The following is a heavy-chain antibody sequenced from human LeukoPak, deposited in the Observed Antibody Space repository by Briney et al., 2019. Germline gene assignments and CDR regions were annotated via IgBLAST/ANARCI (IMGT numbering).Heavy chain of an antibody. D-gene: IGHD2-2*01. CDR3: AKVIYCSSTSCYEVDY. V-gene: IGHV3-23*01. CDR2: TSGSGGST. Sequence: GGSLRLSCAASGFTFNSYAVSWVRQAPGKGLEWVSATSGSGGSTYYADSVKGRFTISRDNSKNTLYLQMNSLRPEDTAVYYCAKVIYCSSTSCYEVDYWGQGTLVTVSS. CDR1: GFTFNSYA. J-gene: IGHJ4*02.